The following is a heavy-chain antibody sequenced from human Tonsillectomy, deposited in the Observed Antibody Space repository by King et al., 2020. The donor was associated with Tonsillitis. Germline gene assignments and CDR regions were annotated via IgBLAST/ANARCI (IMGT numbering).Heavy chain of an antibody. D-gene: IGHD5-18*01. CDR3: AKEWGGYSSGAFDI. Sequence: QVQLVESGGGVVQPGRSLRLSCAASGFTFSSYGMHWVRQAPGKGLEWVAVISYDGSNKYYADSVKGRFTISRDNSKNTLYLQMNSLRAEDTAVYYCAKEWGGYSSGAFDIWGQGTMVTVSS. J-gene: IGHJ3*02. V-gene: IGHV3-30*18. CDR1: GFTFSSYG. CDR2: ISYDGSNK.